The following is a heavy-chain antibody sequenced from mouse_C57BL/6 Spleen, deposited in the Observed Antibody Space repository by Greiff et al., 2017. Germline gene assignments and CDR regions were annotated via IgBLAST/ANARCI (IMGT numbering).Heavy chain of an antibody. J-gene: IGHJ4*01. CDR1: GFTFSNYW. V-gene: IGHV6-3*01. CDR3: TWHYSNDYYAMDY. CDR2: IRLKSDNYAT. D-gene: IGHD2-5*01. Sequence: EVQLQQSGGGLVQPGGSMKLSCVASGFTFSNYWMNWVRQSPEKGLEWVAQIRLKSDNYATHYAEYVKGRFTISRDDSQSSGYLQINNLRAEDTRIYYCTWHYSNDYYAMDYWGQGTSVTVSS.